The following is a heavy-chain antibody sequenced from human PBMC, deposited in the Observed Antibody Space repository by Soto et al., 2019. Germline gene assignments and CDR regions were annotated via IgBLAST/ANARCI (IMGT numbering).Heavy chain of an antibody. J-gene: IGHJ6*02. CDR2: ISYDGSNK. V-gene: IGHV3-30*18. CDR3: AKDRGTDYYDSSGPNYGMDV. D-gene: IGHD3-22*01. Sequence: GGSLRLSCAASGFTFSSYGMHWVRQAPGKGLEWVAVISYDGSNKYYADSVKGRFTISRDNSKNTLYLQMNSLRAEDTAVYYCAKDRGTDYYDSSGPNYGMDVWGQGTTVTVSS. CDR1: GFTFSSYG.